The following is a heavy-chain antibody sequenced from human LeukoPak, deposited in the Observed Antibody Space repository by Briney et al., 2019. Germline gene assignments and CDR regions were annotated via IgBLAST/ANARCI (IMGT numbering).Heavy chain of an antibody. D-gene: IGHD6-19*01. Sequence: ASVKVSCKASGYTFTGYYMHWVRQAPGQGLEWMGWINPNSGGTNYAQKFQGRVTMTRYTSISTAYMELSRLRSDDTAVYYCARGSSGFYYFDYWGQGTLVTVSS. J-gene: IGHJ4*02. CDR2: INPNSGGT. V-gene: IGHV1-2*02. CDR3: ARGSSGFYYFDY. CDR1: GYTFTGYY.